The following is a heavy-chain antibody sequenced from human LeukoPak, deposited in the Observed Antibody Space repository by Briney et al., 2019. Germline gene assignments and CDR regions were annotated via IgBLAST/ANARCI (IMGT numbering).Heavy chain of an antibody. CDR2: ISYDGSNK. CDR3: ARASNGDSFDY. V-gene: IGHV3-30*03. J-gene: IGHJ4*02. D-gene: IGHD2-21*01. Sequence: GRSLRLSCAASGFTFSSYGMHWVRQAPGKGLEWVAVISYDGSNKYYADSVKGRFTISRDNAKNSLYLQMNSLRAEDTAVYYCARASNGDSFDYWGQGTLVTVSS. CDR1: GFTFSSYG.